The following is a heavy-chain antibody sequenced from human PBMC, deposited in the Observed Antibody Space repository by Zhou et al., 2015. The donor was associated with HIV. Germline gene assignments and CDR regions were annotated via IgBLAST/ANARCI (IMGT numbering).Heavy chain of an antibody. V-gene: IGHV1-69*01. J-gene: IGHJ3*02. Sequence: QVQLVQSGAEVKKPGSSVKVSCKASGGTFSSYAISWVRQAPGQGLEWMGGIIPIFGTANYAQKFQGRVTITADESTSTAYMELSSLRSEDTAVYYCARGMSAPLWFGELLYDAFDIWGQGTMVTVSS. D-gene: IGHD3-10*01. CDR2: IIPIFGTA. CDR1: GGTFSSYA. CDR3: ARGMSAPLWFGELLYDAFDI.